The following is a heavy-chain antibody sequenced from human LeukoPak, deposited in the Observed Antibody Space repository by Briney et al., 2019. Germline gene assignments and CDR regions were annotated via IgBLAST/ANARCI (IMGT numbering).Heavy chain of an antibody. V-gene: IGHV3-74*03. J-gene: IGHJ4*02. CDR2: INPVGRIR. D-gene: IGHD1-26*01. Sequence: RGSPRLSCAHSGLTFSTYLLRWVRQAPGKGLAWVARINPVGRIRTYADSVKGRVTTSRDTAKETLFLQMNSLRADDTAVYYCAREARVGGALQYWGQGTPVTVSS. CDR3: AREARVGGALQY. CDR1: GLTFSTYL.